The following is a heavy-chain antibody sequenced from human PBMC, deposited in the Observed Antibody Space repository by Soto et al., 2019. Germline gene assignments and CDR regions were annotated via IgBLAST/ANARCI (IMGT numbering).Heavy chain of an antibody. D-gene: IGHD2-21*02. CDR1: GFTFGSYW. CDR3: ARAGYCGPGCYYYFDY. Sequence: GGSLRLSCAVSGFTFGSYWMNWVRLIPGKGLEWVACIKPDGSATYYVDSVKGRFTISRDNAKNSLYLQMNSLRVEDTSVYYCARAGYCGPGCYYYFDYWGQGTLVTVSS. CDR2: IKPDGSAT. V-gene: IGHV3-7*01. J-gene: IGHJ4*02.